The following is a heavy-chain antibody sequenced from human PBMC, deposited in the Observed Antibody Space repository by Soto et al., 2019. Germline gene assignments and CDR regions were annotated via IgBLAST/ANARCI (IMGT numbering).Heavy chain of an antibody. D-gene: IGHD4-4*01. V-gene: IGHV2-5*02. CDR3: AHSRNSPTVTTSHFDY. CDR2: IYWDDYK. Sequence: GXTLVTPTQTLTXTCTFSWSSLSTSGVGVVWIRQPPVKALEWLALIYWDDYKRYIPSLKSRLTITKETSKNKVVLTMTNMDTVETATYYWAHSRNSPTVTTSHFDYWGQGTLGTVSS. J-gene: IGHJ4*02. CDR1: WSSLSTSGVG.